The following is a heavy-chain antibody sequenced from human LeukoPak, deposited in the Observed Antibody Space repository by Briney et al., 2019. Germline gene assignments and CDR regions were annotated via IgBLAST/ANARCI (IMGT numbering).Heavy chain of an antibody. J-gene: IGHJ6*03. CDR3: AREMYYYGSGSLKPYYMDV. CDR2: IYTSGST. Sequence: SETLSLTCTVSGGSISSYYWSWIRQPAGKGLEWIGRIYTSGSTNYNPSLKSRVTISVDTSKNQFSLKLSSVTAADTAVYYCAREMYYYGSGSLKPYYMDVWGKGTTVTISS. V-gene: IGHV4-4*07. CDR1: GGSISSYY. D-gene: IGHD3-10*01.